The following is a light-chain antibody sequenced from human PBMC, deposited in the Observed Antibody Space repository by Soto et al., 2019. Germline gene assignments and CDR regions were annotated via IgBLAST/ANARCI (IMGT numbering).Light chain of an antibody. CDR2: KAS. CDR1: QSINNW. J-gene: IGKJ2*01. CDR3: QQYNSYPHT. Sequence: TQSPSTLSASVGDRVTVACRASQSINNWLAWYQQKPGKAPKLLIYKASTLESGVPSRFSGGGSGTEFTLTISSLQPDDFATYYCQQYNSYPHTFGQGTKVDIK. V-gene: IGKV1-5*03.